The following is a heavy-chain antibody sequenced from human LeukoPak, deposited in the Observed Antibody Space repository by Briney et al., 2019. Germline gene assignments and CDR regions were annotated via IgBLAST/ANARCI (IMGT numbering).Heavy chain of an antibody. Sequence: SETLSLTCTVFGGSISTYYRSWIRQTPGKGLEWIGYIYSSGSTKLSPSLKSRVTISVDTSKNQFSLKLSSVTAADTAVYYCARYTDCSGSDCYTNWFGPWGQGTLVTVSS. CDR2: IYSSGST. D-gene: IGHD2-21*02. J-gene: IGHJ5*02. CDR1: GGSISTYY. V-gene: IGHV4-59*01. CDR3: ARYTDCSGSDCYTNWFGP.